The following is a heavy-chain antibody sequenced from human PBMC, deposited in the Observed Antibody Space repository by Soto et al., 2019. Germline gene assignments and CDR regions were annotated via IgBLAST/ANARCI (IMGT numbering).Heavy chain of an antibody. CDR3: AHRVLRTVFGLVTTTAIYFDF. V-gene: IGHV2-5*02. J-gene: IGHJ4*02. Sequence: QITLNESGPTVVSPTETLTLTCRSSGFSLTTSGVGVGWIRQSPGKAPEWLALIYWDDDKRYSASLKSRLTNTKDTTKNQVVLTVSDLDPTDTATYYCAHRVLRTVFGLVTTTAIYFDFWGQGTPVAVSS. D-gene: IGHD3-3*01. CDR1: GFSLTTSGVG. CDR2: IYWDDDK.